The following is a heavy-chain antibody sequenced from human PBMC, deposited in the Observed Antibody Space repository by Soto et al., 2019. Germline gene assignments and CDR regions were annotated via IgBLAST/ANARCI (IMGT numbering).Heavy chain of an antibody. V-gene: IGHV3-23*01. D-gene: IGHD3-3*01. CDR2: ISGSGGST. CDR3: AKVRGNLYYDFWSGYFPSPPANWFDP. J-gene: IGHJ5*02. CDR1: GFTFSSYA. Sequence: PGGSLRLSCAASGFTFSSYAMSWVRQAPGKGLEWVSAISGSGGSTYYADSVKGRFTISRDNSKNMLYLQMNSLRAEDTAVYYCAKVRGNLYYDFWSGYFPSPPANWFDPWGQGTLVTVSS.